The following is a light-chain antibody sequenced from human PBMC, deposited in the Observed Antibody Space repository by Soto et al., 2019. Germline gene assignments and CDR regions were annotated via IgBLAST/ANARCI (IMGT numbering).Light chain of an antibody. Sequence: QSALTQPPPASGSPGQSVTISCTGTGSDVGGYNYVSWYQQHPGKAPKLMISEVSKRPSGVPDRFSGSKSGNTASLTVSGLQAEDEADYYCSSFAGNNNLVFGGGTKLTVL. CDR2: EVS. CDR3: SSFAGNNNLV. V-gene: IGLV2-8*01. CDR1: GSDVGGYNY. J-gene: IGLJ2*01.